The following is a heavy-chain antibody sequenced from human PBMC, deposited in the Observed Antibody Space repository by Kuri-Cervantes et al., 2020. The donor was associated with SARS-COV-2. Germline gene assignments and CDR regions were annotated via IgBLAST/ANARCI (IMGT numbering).Heavy chain of an antibody. CDR3: ASEGYFGVVTYAFEI. D-gene: IGHD3-3*01. V-gene: IGHV1-24*01. Sequence: ASVKVSCKASGYTFTGYYMHWVRQAPGQGLEWMGRFDPDDAETNYAQDFRGRVTMTEDTSTDTAYMELRSLRSEDTAVYYCASEGYFGVVTYAFEIWGQGTVVTVSS. J-gene: IGHJ3*02. CDR1: GYTFTGYY. CDR2: FDPDDAET.